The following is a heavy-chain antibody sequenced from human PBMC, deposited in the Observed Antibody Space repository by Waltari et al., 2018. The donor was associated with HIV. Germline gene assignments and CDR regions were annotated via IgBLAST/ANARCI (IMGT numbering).Heavy chain of an antibody. V-gene: IGHV1-46*01. D-gene: IGHD2-15*01. CDR3: ASPLDNDQVSVVAYYYGMDV. CDR2: INPRGGST. Sequence: QAQLVQSGAEVKKPGASVKVSCKASGYTFTRYYIHWVRQAPGQGLGWMGIINPRGGSTNYARNFQGRITMTRDTSTSTVYMELSSLRSEDTAVYYCASPLDNDQVSVVAYYYGMDVWGQGTTVTVSS. CDR1: GYTFTRYY. J-gene: IGHJ6*02.